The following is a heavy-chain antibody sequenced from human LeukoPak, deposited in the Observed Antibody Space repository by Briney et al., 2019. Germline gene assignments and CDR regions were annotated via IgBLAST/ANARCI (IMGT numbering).Heavy chain of an antibody. V-gene: IGHV3-53*01. CDR1: GFTFSSYA. Sequence: GGSLRLSCAASGFTFSSYAMSWVRQAPGKGLEWVSVIYSGGSTYYADSVKGRFTISRDNSKNTLYLQMNSLRAEDTAVYYCARGTYYGSGSYYNPLDYWGQGTLVTVSS. CDR2: IYSGGST. CDR3: ARGTYYGSGSYYNPLDY. J-gene: IGHJ4*02. D-gene: IGHD3-10*01.